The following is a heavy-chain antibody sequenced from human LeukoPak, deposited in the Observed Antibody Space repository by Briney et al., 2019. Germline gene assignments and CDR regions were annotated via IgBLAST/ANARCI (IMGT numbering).Heavy chain of an antibody. Sequence: GASLRLSCAASGFTFSSYAMSWVRQAPGKGLEWVSAISGSGGSTHYADSVKGRFTISRDNSKNTLYLQMNSLRAEDTAVYYCAKVHYYDSSGPMGYWGQGTLVTVSS. J-gene: IGHJ4*02. CDR1: GFTFSSYA. CDR2: ISGSGGST. CDR3: AKVHYYDSSGPMGY. D-gene: IGHD3-22*01. V-gene: IGHV3-23*01.